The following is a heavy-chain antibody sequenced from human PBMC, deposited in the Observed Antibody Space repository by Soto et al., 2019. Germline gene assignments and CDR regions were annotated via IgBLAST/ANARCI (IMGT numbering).Heavy chain of an antibody. CDR1: GFTFSNYG. CDR2: TRHDGTNK. Sequence: GGSLRLSCAASGFTFSNYGMHWVRQAPGKGLEWVAVTRHDGTNKYYADSVKGRFTISRDNSKNTVHLQMNILRGEDTAVYYCARDLSGPLDYWGQGTLVTVSS. V-gene: IGHV3-33*01. J-gene: IGHJ4*02. CDR3: ARDLSGPLDY.